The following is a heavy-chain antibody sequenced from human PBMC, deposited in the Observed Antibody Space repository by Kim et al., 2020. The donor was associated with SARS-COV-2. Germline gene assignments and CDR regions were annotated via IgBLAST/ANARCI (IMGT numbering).Heavy chain of an antibody. D-gene: IGHD4-17*01. CDR2: IYYSGST. V-gene: IGHV4-31*03. CDR1: GGSITIGGYY. Sequence: SETRSLTCPVSGGSITIGGYYWSWIRQHPWNGLEWIGYIYYSGSTYYNPSLKSRLTISLDTSKNKFSLNLSSVTAADTAVYYCASAPSNYSDYSVEAF. J-gene: IGHJ3*01. CDR3: ASAPSNYSDYSVEAF.